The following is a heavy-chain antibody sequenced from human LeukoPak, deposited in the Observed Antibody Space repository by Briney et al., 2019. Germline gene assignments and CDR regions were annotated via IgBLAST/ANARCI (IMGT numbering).Heavy chain of an antibody. CDR2: ISGSGGST. V-gene: IGHV3-23*01. CDR3: AKSGDSSGYYYSWFDP. CDR1: GFTFSSYA. Sequence: GGSLRLSCAASGFTFSSYAMSWVRQAPGKGLEWVSAISGSGGSTYYADSVKGRFTISRDNSKNTLYLQMNSLRAEDTAVYYCAKSGDSSGYYYSWFDPWGQGTLATVSS. D-gene: IGHD3-22*01. J-gene: IGHJ5*02.